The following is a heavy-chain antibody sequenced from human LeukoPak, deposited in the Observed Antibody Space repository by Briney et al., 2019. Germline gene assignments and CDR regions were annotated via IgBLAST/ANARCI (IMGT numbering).Heavy chain of an antibody. D-gene: IGHD2-15*01. V-gene: IGHV4-39*01. J-gene: IGHJ5*02. Sequence: PSETLSLTCTVSGGSISSSSYYWGWIRQPPGKGRESIGSIYYTGSTYYNPSLKSRVTISVDTSKNQFSLKLSSVTAADTAVYYCARQAAYCSSGSCYPNWFDPWGQGTLVTVSS. CDR3: ARQAAYCSSGSCYPNWFDP. CDR1: GGSISSSSYY. CDR2: IYYTGST.